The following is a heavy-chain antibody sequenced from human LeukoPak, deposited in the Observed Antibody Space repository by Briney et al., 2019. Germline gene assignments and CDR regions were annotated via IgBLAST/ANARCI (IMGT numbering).Heavy chain of an antibody. CDR1: GFTFSSYW. CDR2: INSDGSST. J-gene: IGHJ4*02. CDR3: ARDYGDYPYFDY. Sequence: GGSLRLSCAASGFTFSSYWMHWVRQAPGKGLVWVSRINSDGSSTSYADSVKGRFTISRDNAKNSLYLQMNSLRAEDTAVYYCARDYGDYPYFDYWGQGTLVTVSS. V-gene: IGHV3-74*01. D-gene: IGHD4-17*01.